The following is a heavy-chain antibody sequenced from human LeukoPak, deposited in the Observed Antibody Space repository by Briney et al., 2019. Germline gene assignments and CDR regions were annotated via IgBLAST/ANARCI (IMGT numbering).Heavy chain of an antibody. CDR3: ARSGEDYDILTGSYYFDY. D-gene: IGHD3-9*01. CDR2: ISSSSITI. Sequence: GGSLRLAWAASGFTFSSYSSTWVRQAPGKGLGWVSFISSSSITINYADSVKGRFTISRDNSNNTLYLQMNSLRAEDTVVYYCARSGEDYDILTGSYYFDYWGQGTLVTVSS. J-gene: IGHJ4*02. CDR1: GFTFSSYS. V-gene: IGHV3-48*01.